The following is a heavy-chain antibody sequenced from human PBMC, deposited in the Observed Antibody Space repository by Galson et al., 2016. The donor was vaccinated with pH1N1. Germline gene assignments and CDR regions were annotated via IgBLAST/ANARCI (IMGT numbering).Heavy chain of an antibody. CDR3: ARLVWFGELGNWVDP. D-gene: IGHD3-10*01. V-gene: IGHV4-61*09. CDR2: IYTSGST. CDR1: GGSISSGTYY. Sequence: TLSLTCTVSGGSISSGTYYWSWIRQPAGKGLEWIVYIYTSGSTNYNPSLKSRVTISVDTSKNQFSLKLSSVTAADTAMYYCARLVWFGELGNWVDPWGQGTLVTVSS. J-gene: IGHJ5*02.